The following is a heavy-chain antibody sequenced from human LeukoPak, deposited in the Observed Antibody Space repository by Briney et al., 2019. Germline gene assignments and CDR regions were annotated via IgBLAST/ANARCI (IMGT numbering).Heavy chain of an antibody. CDR1: GFTFSSYG. CDR2: IRYDGSNK. J-gene: IGHJ4*02. Sequence: GGSLRLSCAASGFTFSSYGMHWVRQAPGKGLEWVAFIRYDGSNKYYADSVKGRFTISRDNSKNTLYLQINSLRPEDTAVYYCARDLVSYSSSPLHWGQGTLVTVSS. CDR3: ARDLVSYSSSPLH. V-gene: IGHV3-30*02. D-gene: IGHD6-6*01.